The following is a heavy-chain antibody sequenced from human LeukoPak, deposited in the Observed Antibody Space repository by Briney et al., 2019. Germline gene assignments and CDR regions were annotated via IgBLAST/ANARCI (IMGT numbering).Heavy chain of an antibody. D-gene: IGHD3-3*02. CDR3: AADLQAFAFDI. Sequence: SETLSLTCTVSGGSISSGACYWSWIRQHPGKGLEWIGYIYYSGSTFHNPSLKSRVTISVDTSKNQFSLKLNSVTAADTAVYYCAADLQAFAFDIWGQGTMVTVSS. CDR2: IYYSGST. V-gene: IGHV4-31*03. J-gene: IGHJ3*02. CDR1: GGSISSGACY.